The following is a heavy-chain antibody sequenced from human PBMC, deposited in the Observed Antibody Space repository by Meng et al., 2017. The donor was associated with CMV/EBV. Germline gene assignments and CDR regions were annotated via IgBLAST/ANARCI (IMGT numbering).Heavy chain of an antibody. V-gene: IGHV4-61*01. CDR2: VDYSGIT. Sequence: GSVSSGIHYWNWIRQSPGKGLEWIGSVDYSGITKYNPSLKSRITISVDTAKNQFSLKLRSLSAADTAMYYCARDGRCSRSGGSYLDYWGQGTLVTVSS. CDR1: GSVSSGIHY. CDR3: ARDGRCSRSGGSYLDY. J-gene: IGHJ4*02. D-gene: IGHD2-15*01.